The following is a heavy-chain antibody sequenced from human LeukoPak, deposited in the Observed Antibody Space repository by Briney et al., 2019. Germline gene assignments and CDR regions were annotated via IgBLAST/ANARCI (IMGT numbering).Heavy chain of an antibody. J-gene: IGHJ4*02. CDR3: AREEDFWSGYYSTYYFDY. D-gene: IGHD3-3*01. CDR1: GFTLSSYS. CDR2: ISSSSSYI. Sequence: PGGSLRLSCAASGFTLSSYSMNWVRQAPGKGLEWVSSISSSSSYIYYADSVKGRFTISRDNAKNSLYLQMNSLRAEDTAVYYCAREEDFWSGYYSTYYFDYWGQGTLVTVSS. V-gene: IGHV3-21*01.